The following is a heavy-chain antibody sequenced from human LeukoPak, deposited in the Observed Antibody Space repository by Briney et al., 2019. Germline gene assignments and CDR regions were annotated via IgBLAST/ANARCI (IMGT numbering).Heavy chain of an antibody. J-gene: IGHJ3*01. Sequence: SSETLSLTCTVSGGSISGSNNFWGWIRQAPGKGLEWIGSIYDSESSYYNPSLKSRVTIFVDTTKNQFSLNLNSVTAADTAVYFCARDTSGPPVLTAGPSIAARVARYFDLWGQGTVVTVSS. CDR2: IYDSESS. CDR3: ARDTSGPPVLTAGPSIAARVARYFDL. D-gene: IGHD6-6*01. CDR1: GGSISGSNNF. V-gene: IGHV4-39*02.